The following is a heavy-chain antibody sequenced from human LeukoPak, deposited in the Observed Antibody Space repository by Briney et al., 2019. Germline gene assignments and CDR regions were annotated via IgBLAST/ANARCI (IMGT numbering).Heavy chain of an antibody. D-gene: IGHD6-13*01. V-gene: IGHV3-21*01. CDR2: ISSSSSYI. J-gene: IGHJ4*02. CDR3: ARGGEGQQIIYFDY. Sequence: GGSLRLSCAASGFTFSSYSMNWVRQAPGKGLEWVSSISSSSSYIYYADSVKGRFTISRDNTKNSLYLQMNSLRVEDTAVYYCARGGEGQQIIYFDYWGQGTLVTVSS. CDR1: GFTFSSYS.